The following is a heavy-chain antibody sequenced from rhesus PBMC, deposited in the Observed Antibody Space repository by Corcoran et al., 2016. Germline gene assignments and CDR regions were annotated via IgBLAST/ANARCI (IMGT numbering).Heavy chain of an antibody. V-gene: IGHV7-114*01. D-gene: IGHD6-31*01. Sequence: QVQLVQSGAEVKQPGASVKVSCKASGYTFTSYGMNWVRQAHGQRLEWMGWINTDTGNPTFAQGFKERVTFSMVPSISTAYLQISSLKAEDTAVYYCARRAAAGTPPWPNFDYWGQGVLVTVSS. CDR3: ARRAAAGTPPWPNFDY. J-gene: IGHJ4*01. CDR2: INTDTGNP. CDR1: GYTFTSYG.